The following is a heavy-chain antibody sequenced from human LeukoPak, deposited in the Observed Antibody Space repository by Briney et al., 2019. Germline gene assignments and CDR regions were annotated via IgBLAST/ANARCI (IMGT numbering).Heavy chain of an antibody. V-gene: IGHV3-23*01. CDR1: GSTFSNYA. CDR2: ISGSGGST. Sequence: GGSLRLSCAASGSTFSNYAMSWVRQAPGKGLEWVSAISGSGGSTFYADSVKGRFTISRDNSKNTLYLQMNSLRAGDTAVYYCAKDLRGGITMIVGPFDYWGQGTLVTVSS. CDR3: AKDLRGGITMIVGPFDY. J-gene: IGHJ4*02. D-gene: IGHD3-22*01.